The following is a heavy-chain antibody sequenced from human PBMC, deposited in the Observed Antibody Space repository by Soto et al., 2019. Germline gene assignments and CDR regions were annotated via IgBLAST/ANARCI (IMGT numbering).Heavy chain of an antibody. V-gene: IGHV1-18*01. CDR3: ARDTAAAGIFDF. Sequence: QGQLVQSGAEVKQPGASVKVSCKASGYTFTSYGISWVRQAPGQGLEWMGWISAYNGNTNYAQKIQGRITMTTDTSTSTACMELRSLRSDDTAVYYCARDTAAAGIFDFWGQGTLVTVSS. D-gene: IGHD6-13*01. CDR1: GYTFTSYG. J-gene: IGHJ4*02. CDR2: ISAYNGNT.